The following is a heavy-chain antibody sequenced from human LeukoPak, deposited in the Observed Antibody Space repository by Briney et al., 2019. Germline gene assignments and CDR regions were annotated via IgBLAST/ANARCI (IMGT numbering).Heavy chain of an antibody. CDR3: ARRAGGYSHPYDY. CDR2: IKSKTDGGTT. J-gene: IGHJ4*02. D-gene: IGHD4-23*01. Sequence: GGSLRLSCAASGFTFSNAWMSWVRQAPGKGLEWVGRIKSKTDGGTTDYAAPVKGRFTISRDNSKNTLYLQMNSLRAEDTAVYYCARRAGGYSHPYDYWGQGILVTVSS. CDR1: GFTFSNAW. V-gene: IGHV3-15*01.